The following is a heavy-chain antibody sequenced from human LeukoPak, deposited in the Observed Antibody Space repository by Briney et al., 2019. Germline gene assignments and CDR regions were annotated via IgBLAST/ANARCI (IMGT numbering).Heavy chain of an antibody. J-gene: IGHJ6*04. CDR2: IYYSGST. D-gene: IGHD3-3*01. CDR3: ARRSYNDFWSGPAGLDV. CDR1: GGSISSSSYY. V-gene: IGHV4-39*07. Sequence: KPSETLSLTCTVSGGSISSSSYYWGWIRQPPGKGLEWIGSIYYSGSTYYNPSLKSRVTISVDTPKNQFSLKLSSVTAADTAVYYCARRSYNDFWSGPAGLDVWGKGTTVTVSS.